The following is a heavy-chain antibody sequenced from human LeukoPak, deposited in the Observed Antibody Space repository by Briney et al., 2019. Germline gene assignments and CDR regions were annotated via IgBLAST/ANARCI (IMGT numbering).Heavy chain of an antibody. Sequence: SETLSLTCTVSGGSISSSSYYWGWIRQPPGKGLEWVGEINHSGSTNYNPSLKSRVTISVDTSKNQFSLKLSSVTAADTAVYYCARGLRYQLLSYWYFDLWGRGTLVTVSS. CDR2: INHSGST. CDR1: GGSISSSSYY. CDR3: ARGLRYQLLSYWYFDL. V-gene: IGHV4-39*07. D-gene: IGHD2-2*01. J-gene: IGHJ2*01.